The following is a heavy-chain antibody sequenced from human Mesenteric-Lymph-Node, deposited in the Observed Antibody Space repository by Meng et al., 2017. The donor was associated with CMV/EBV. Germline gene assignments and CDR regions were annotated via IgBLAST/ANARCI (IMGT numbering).Heavy chain of an antibody. D-gene: IGHD2-2*02. CDR3: AHCSSTSCYST. Sequence: GESLKISCAASGFRFSDPWMNWVRRAPGKGLEWVGRIKHRGAGGATEYAAAVKGRFTISRDNAKNTLYLQMSSLRAEDTAVYYCAHCSSTSCYSTWGQGTLVTVSS. V-gene: IGHV3-15*05. CDR1: GFRFSDPW. CDR2: IKHRGAGGAT. J-gene: IGHJ5*02.